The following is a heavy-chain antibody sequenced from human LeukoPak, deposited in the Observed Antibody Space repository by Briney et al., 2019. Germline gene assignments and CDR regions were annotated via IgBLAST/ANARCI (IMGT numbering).Heavy chain of an antibody. Sequence: PSETLSLTCTVSGYSISSGYYWGWIRQPPGKGLEWIGSIYHSGSTYYNLSLKSRVTISVDTSKNQFSLKLSSVTAADTAVYYCAREYGRRFDFWGQGTLVTVSS. D-gene: IGHD2-8*01. CDR3: AREYGRRFDF. CDR2: IYHSGST. J-gene: IGHJ4*02. CDR1: GYSISSGYY. V-gene: IGHV4-38-2*02.